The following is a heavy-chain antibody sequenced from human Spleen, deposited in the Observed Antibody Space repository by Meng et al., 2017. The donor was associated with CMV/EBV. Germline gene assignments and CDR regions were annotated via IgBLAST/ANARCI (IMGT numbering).Heavy chain of an antibody. CDR3: AKDSRRGGIVVVPAASYYFDY. CDR2: ISNAGSIK. J-gene: IGHJ4*02. CDR1: GFTFSDYA. Sequence: GGSLRLSCAASGFTFSDYAMHWVRQAPGKGLEWVTVISNAGSIKYYADSVKGRFTISRDNSRNTLYLQMNSLRAEDTAVYYCAKDSRRGGIVVVPAASYYFDYWGQGTLVTVSS. V-gene: IGHV3-30-3*01. D-gene: IGHD2-2*01.